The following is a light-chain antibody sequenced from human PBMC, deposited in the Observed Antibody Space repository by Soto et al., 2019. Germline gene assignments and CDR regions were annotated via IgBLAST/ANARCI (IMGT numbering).Light chain of an antibody. CDR2: DVS. Sequence: EIVLTQSPATLSLSPGERATLSCRASQSVSSFAWYQQKPGQAPRLLMSDVSKRATSIPARFSGSGSGADFTPTISSLEPVAFRVYYCHQRNVWLRTFGKGTRLDIK. CDR1: QSVSSF. J-gene: IGKJ5*01. V-gene: IGKV3-11*01. CDR3: HQRNVWLRT.